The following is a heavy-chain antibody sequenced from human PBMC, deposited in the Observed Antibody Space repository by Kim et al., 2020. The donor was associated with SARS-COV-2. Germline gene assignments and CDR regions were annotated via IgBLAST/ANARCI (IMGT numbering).Heavy chain of an antibody. CDR3: AKAAMVRGVTQPFDY. V-gene: IGHV3-23*01. Sequence: DSVKGRCTITRDNSKNTLYLQMNSLRAEDTAVYYWAKAAMVRGVTQPFDYWGQGTLVTVSS. J-gene: IGHJ4*02. D-gene: IGHD3-10*01.